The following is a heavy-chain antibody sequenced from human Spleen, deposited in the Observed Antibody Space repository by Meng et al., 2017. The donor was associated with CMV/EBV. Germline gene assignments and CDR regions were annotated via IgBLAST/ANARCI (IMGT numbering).Heavy chain of an antibody. J-gene: IGHJ4*02. D-gene: IGHD1-26*01. CDR1: GFTFISSV. CDR2: INPNSGGT. CDR3: ARQPSGCYDY. V-gene: IGHV1-2*02. Sequence: ASVKVSCKASGFTFISSVVQWVRQARGQRLEWMGWINPNSGGTNYAQKFQGRVTMTRDTSISTAYMELSRLRSDDTAVYYCARQPSGCYDYWGQGTLVTVSS.